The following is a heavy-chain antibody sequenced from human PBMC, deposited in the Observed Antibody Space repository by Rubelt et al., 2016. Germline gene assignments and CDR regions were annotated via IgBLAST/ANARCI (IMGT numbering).Heavy chain of an antibody. D-gene: IGHD3-3*01. CDR1: GFSLSTSGMC. V-gene: IGHV2-70*15. J-gene: IGHJ6*02. Sequence: QVTLRESGPALVKPTQTLTLTCTFSGFSLSTSGMCVSWIRQPPGKALEWLARIDWDDDKYYSTSLKTRLTISKDTSKNQVVLTLANMDPVDTATYYCALNTIFGGDIGVGMDVWGQGTTVTVSS. CDR3: ALNTIFGGDIGVGMDV. CDR2: IDWDDDK.